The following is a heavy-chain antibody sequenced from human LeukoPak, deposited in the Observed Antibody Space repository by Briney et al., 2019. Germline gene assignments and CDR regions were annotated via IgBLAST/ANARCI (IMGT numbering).Heavy chain of an antibody. Sequence: GGSLRLSCAASGFTFNYYAMHWVRQAPGKGLQYVSVISSDGGTTYYANSVKGRFIISRDNAKNTLYLQMGALKPEDMAVYYCAREGAGGYVGPYLDYWGQGALVTVSS. V-gene: IGHV3-64*01. CDR2: ISSDGGTT. CDR1: GFTFNYYA. D-gene: IGHD3-9*01. CDR3: AREGAGGYVGPYLDY. J-gene: IGHJ4*02.